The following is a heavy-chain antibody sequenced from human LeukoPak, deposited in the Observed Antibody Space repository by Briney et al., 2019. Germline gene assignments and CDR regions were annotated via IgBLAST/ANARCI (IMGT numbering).Heavy chain of an antibody. CDR3: ARRRYYYDSSGYHFDY. D-gene: IGHD3-22*01. J-gene: IGHJ4*02. CDR2: MYPGDSQT. Sequence: GESLKISCKGSGYSFNSYWIAWVRQMPGKGLEWMGIMYPGDSQTRYSPSFQGQVTISADKSISTAYLQWSRLEASDTAMYYCARRRYYYDSSGYHFDYWGQGTLVTVSS. CDR1: GYSFNSYW. V-gene: IGHV5-51*01.